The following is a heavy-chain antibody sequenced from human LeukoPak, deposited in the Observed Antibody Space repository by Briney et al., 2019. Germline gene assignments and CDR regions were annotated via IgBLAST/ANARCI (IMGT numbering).Heavy chain of an antibody. D-gene: IGHD5-12*01. CDR3: ASSYSGYDWSDYYYYYMDV. J-gene: IGHJ6*03. V-gene: IGHV4-39*01. Sequence: SETLSLTCTVSGGSISSSSYYWGWIRQPPGKGLEWIGSIYYSGSTYYNPSLKSRVTISVDTSKNQFSLKLSSVTAADTAVYYCASSYSGYDWSDYYYYYMDVWGKGTTVTVSS. CDR1: GGSISSSSYY. CDR2: IYYSGST.